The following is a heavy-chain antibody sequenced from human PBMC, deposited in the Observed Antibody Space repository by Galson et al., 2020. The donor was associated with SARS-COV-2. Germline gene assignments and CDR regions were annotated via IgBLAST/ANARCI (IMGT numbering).Heavy chain of an antibody. Sequence: GGSLRLSCVTSGFTFGSYGFHWVRQAPGKGLEWVAIIWYDGGSIYYADSVKGRFTISRDNSKYTLYLQMNSLRAEDTATYYCARDATDSSNGLYVWGQGTTVTVS. CDR2: IWYDGGSI. J-gene: IGHJ6*02. CDR1: GFTFGSYG. V-gene: IGHV3-33*08. CDR3: ARDATDSSNGLYV. D-gene: IGHD3-22*01.